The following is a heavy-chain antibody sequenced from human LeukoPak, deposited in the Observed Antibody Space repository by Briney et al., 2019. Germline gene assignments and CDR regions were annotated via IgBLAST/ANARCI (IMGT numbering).Heavy chain of an antibody. J-gene: IGHJ6*02. CDR3: ARGPPNYYHGMDV. CDR2: IWYDGSNK. V-gene: IGHV3-33*01. CDR1: GFTFSSYG. Sequence: GGSLRLSCAASGFTFSSYGMHWVRQAPGKGLEWVAVIWYDGSNKYYADSVKGRFTISRDNSKNTLYLQMNSLRAEDTAVYYCARGPPNYYHGMDVWGQGTTVTVSS.